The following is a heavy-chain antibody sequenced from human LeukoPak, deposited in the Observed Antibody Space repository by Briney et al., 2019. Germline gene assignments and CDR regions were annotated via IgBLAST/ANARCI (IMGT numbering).Heavy chain of an antibody. CDR3: ARGTTYYYGSV. CDR1: GFTVSSNY. J-gene: IGHJ4*02. Sequence: GGSLRLSCAASGFTVSSNYMSWVRQAPEKGLEWVSSISSSSSYIYYADSVKGRFTISRDNAKNSLYLQMNSLRAEDTAVYYCARGTTYYYGSVWGQGTLVTVSS. V-gene: IGHV3-21*01. D-gene: IGHD3-10*01. CDR2: ISSSSSYI.